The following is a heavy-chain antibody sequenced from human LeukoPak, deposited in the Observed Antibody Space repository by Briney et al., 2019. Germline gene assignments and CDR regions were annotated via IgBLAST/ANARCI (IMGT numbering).Heavy chain of an antibody. V-gene: IGHV3-21*01. D-gene: IGHD1-26*01. CDR3: ARDLSGSYYLGYFDY. CDR2: ISSSSSYI. Sequence: GGSLRLSCAASGFTFSSYSMNWVRQAPGKGLEWVSSISSSSSYIYYADSVKGRFTISRDNAKNSLYLQVNSLRAEDTAVYYCARDLSGSYYLGYFDYWGQGTLVTVSS. J-gene: IGHJ4*02. CDR1: GFTFSSYS.